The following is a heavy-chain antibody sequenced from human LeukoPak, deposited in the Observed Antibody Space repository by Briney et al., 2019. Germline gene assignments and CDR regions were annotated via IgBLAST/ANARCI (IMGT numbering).Heavy chain of an antibody. CDR1: GFTFSSYA. CDR3: AKKRSGQYSGYDMWYYYGMDV. CDR2: ISGSGGST. Sequence: GGSLRLSCAASGFTFSSYAMSWVRQAPGKGLEWVSAISGSGGSTYYADSVKGRFTISRDNSKNTLYLQMNSLRAEDTAVYYCAKKRSGQYSGYDMWYYYGMDVWAKGPRSPSP. J-gene: IGHJ6*02. D-gene: IGHD5-12*01. V-gene: IGHV3-23*01.